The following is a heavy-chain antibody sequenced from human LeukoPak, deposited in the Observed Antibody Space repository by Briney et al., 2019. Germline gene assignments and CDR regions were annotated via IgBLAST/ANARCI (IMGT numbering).Heavy chain of an antibody. CDR3: AKDPRQYSSGWYDWSVY. D-gene: IGHD6-19*01. Sequence: GGSLRLSCAASGFTFSSYAMSWVRQAPGKGLEWVSAISGSGGSTYYADSVKGWFTISRDNSKNTLYLQMNSLRAEDTAVYYCAKDPRQYSSGWYDWSVYWGQGTLVTVSS. CDR1: GFTFSSYA. V-gene: IGHV3-23*01. CDR2: ISGSGGST. J-gene: IGHJ4*02.